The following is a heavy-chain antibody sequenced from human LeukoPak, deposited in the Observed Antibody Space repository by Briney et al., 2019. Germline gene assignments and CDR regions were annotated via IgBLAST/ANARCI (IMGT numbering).Heavy chain of an antibody. CDR2: ISSSSSYI. CDR3: ARDRGCSSTSCYYSVPRAFDI. CDR1: GFTFSSYS. D-gene: IGHD2-2*01. Sequence: PGGSLRLSCAASGFTFSSYSMNWDRQAPGKGLEWVSSISSSSSYIYYADSVKGRFTISRDNAKNSLYLQMDSLRAEDTAVYYCARDRGCSSTSCYYSVPRAFDIWGQGTMVTVSS. J-gene: IGHJ3*02. V-gene: IGHV3-21*01.